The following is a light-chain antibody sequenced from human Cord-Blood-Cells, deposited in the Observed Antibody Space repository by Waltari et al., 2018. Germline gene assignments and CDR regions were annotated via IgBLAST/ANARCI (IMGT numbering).Light chain of an antibody. CDR2: EGS. CDR1: SSDVGSHNL. CDR3: CSYAGSSTPNWV. Sequence: QSALTQPASVSGSPGQSITISCPGPSSDVGSHNLASWYQPHPGKAPNPMIYEGSKRPSGVSNRFSGSKSGNTASLTISGLQAEDEADYYCCSYAGSSTPNWVFGGGTKLTVL. V-gene: IGLV2-23*01. J-gene: IGLJ3*02.